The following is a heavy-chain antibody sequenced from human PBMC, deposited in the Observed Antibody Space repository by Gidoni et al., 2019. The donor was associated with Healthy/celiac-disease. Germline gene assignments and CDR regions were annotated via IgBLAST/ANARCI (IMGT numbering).Heavy chain of an antibody. V-gene: IGHV3-33*01. CDR1: GFTFSSYG. D-gene: IGHD3-10*01. J-gene: IGHJ6*02. CDR2: IWYDGSNK. CDR3: ARTGDPIYYYYGMDV. Sequence: QVQLVESGGGVVQPGRSLRLSCAASGFTFSSYGMHWVRQAPGKGLEWVAVIWYDGSNKYYADSVKGRFTISRDNSKNTLYLQMNSLRAEDTAVYYCARTGDPIYYYYGMDVWGQGTTVTVSS.